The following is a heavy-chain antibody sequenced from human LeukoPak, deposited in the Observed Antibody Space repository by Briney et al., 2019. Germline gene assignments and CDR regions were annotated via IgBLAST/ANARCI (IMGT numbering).Heavy chain of an antibody. D-gene: IGHD4-17*01. V-gene: IGHV5-51*01. CDR3: ARLFDGDYAFDY. J-gene: IGHJ4*02. CDR2: IYHGDSDT. Sequence: GESLEISNKGAGYSFASYWNGGVRQMPGKGLEWMGIIYHGDSDTRYSPSFQGQVTISADKSISTAYLQWSSLKASDTAMDYSARLFDGDYAFDYWGQGTLVTVSS. CDR1: GYSFASYW.